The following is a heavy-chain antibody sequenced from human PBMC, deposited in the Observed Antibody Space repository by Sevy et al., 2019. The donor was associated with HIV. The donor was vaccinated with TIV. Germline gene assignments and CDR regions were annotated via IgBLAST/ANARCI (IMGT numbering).Heavy chain of an antibody. D-gene: IGHD2-2*01. Sequence: GESLKISCAASGFTFSAYAMNWVRQAPGKGLEWVSAISGKGRNTHYTDSVEGRFTISRDNSNNTLYLQMNSLRAEDTAVYYCAKTIDSGGGVVPAANYFYYGLDVWGQGTTVTVSS. CDR3: AKTIDSGGGVVPAANYFYYGLDV. V-gene: IGHV3-23*01. CDR1: GFTFSAYA. CDR2: ISGKGRNT. J-gene: IGHJ6*02.